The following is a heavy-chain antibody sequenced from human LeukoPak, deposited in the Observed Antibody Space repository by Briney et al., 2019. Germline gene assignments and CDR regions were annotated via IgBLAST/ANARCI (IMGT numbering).Heavy chain of an antibody. CDR2: INPNSGGT. V-gene: IGHV1-2*06. Sequence: ASVKVSCKASGYTFTGYYMHWVRQAPGQGLEWMGRINPNSGGTDYAQKFQGRVTMTRDTSISTAYMELSRLRSDDTAVYYCARDIITMVRGVMKPFDYWGQGTLVTVSS. CDR3: ARDIITMVRGVMKPFDY. CDR1: GYTFTGYY. D-gene: IGHD3-10*01. J-gene: IGHJ4*02.